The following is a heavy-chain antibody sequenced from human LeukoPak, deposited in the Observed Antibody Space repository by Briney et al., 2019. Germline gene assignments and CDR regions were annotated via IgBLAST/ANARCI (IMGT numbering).Heavy chain of an antibody. V-gene: IGHV3-49*04. CDR3: TRVTYYYDNSGYFHFDS. D-gene: IGHD3-22*01. CDR1: GFTFGDYA. CDR2: IRRKVHGGTT. J-gene: IGHJ4*02. Sequence: AGGSLRLSCTASGFTFGDYAMSWVRQAPGKGLEWVSFIRRKVHGGTTEYAASVKGRFSSSRDDSKSIAYLQMNSLKTEDTAVYFCTRVTYYYDNSGYFHFDSWGQGTLVTVSS.